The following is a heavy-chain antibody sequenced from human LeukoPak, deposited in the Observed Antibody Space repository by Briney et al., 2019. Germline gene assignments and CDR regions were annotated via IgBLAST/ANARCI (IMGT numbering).Heavy chain of an antibody. D-gene: IGHD3-9*01. CDR3: ARDLGPAGYLVDY. CDR1: GYTFAGYY. V-gene: IGHV1-2*02. CDR2: VNPNSGGT. Sequence: ASVKVSCTASGYTFAGYYIHWVRQAPGQGLEWMGWVNPNSGGTNYAQKFQGRVTMTRDTSISTAYVEVSRLRSDDTAVYYCARDLGPAGYLVDYWGQGTLVTVSS. J-gene: IGHJ4*02.